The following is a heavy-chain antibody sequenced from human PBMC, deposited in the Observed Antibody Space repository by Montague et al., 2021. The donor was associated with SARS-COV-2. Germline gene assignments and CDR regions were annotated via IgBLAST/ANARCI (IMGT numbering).Heavy chain of an antibody. V-gene: IGHV4-4*02. CDR1: GGSISSSNW. Sequence: SETLSLTCTVSGGSISSSNWWSWVRQPPGKGLEWMGEIFQSGSTSYNPALKSRVAFSVDQSKNQFSLKLTSVTAADTAVYYCAREGGAFGSGTLGLDVWGQGTMVTVS. CDR2: IFQSGST. J-gene: IGHJ6*02. CDR3: AREGGAFGSGTLGLDV. D-gene: IGHD3-10*01.